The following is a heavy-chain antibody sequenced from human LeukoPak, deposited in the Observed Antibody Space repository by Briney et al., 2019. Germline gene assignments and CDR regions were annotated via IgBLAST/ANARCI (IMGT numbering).Heavy chain of an antibody. D-gene: IGHD5-24*01. Sequence: PGGSLRLSCAASGFTVSSSYMSWARQAPGKGLEWVSVIYSDGSTYYADSVKGRFTISRDNSKNMLYLQMNSLRAEDTAVYYCARDKFAGAWLQGFDYWGQGTLITVSS. CDR3: ARDKFAGAWLQGFDY. J-gene: IGHJ4*02. CDR1: GFTVSSSY. V-gene: IGHV3-53*01. CDR2: IYSDGST.